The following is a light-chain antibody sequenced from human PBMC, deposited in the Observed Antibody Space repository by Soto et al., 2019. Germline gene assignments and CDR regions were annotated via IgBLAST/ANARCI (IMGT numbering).Light chain of an antibody. Sequence: EIVLTQSPATLSLSPGERATLSCRASQSVTSNLAWYQQKPGQAPRLLIFDASTRATGVPARFTGSGSGTEFTLTISSLQSEDFAVYHCQQYNDWPPWTFGQGTKVDI. J-gene: IGKJ1*01. CDR3: QQYNDWPPWT. CDR2: DAS. V-gene: IGKV3-15*01. CDR1: QSVTSN.